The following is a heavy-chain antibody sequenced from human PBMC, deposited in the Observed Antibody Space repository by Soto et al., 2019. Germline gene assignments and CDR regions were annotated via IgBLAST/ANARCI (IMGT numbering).Heavy chain of an antibody. D-gene: IGHD6-19*01. Sequence: QVQLQQWGAGLLKPSATLSLTCAVYGGSFSGYSWSWIRQPPGKGLEWIGEINHSGSTNYNPSLKSRVTISVDTSKNQFSLNLSSVTAADTALYCCARGPGLRAVAERFYYYGMDVWGQGTTVTVSS. CDR3: ARGPGLRAVAERFYYYGMDV. V-gene: IGHV4-34*01. CDR1: GGSFSGYS. J-gene: IGHJ6*02. CDR2: INHSGST.